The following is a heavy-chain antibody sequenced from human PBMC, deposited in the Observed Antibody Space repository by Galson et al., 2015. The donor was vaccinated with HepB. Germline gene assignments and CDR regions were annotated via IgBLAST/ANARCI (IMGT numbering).Heavy chain of an antibody. J-gene: IGHJ4*02. CDR3: AYGSGSYFLDN. Sequence: SLRLSCATSGISFDSYAMHWVRQAPGKGLEWMAVISYDGGTTFHADSVKGRFTISRDNYGKTLYLQMNSLRSDDTAIYYCAYGSGSYFLDNWCQGTLVTVSS. CDR2: ISYDGGTT. V-gene: IGHV3-30*14. CDR1: GISFDSYA. D-gene: IGHD3-10*01.